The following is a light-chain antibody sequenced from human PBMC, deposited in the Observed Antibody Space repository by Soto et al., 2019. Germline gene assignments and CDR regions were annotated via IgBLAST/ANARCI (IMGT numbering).Light chain of an antibody. V-gene: IGLV2-14*01. J-gene: IGLJ1*01. CDR3: SSYTTFRTYV. Sequence: QSALTQPASVSGSPGQSITISCTGTSSDVGGYNYVSWYQHHPGIAPRLMIYEVSNRPSGVSDRFSGSKSGNTASLTISGLLADDEADYYCSSYTTFRTYVFGTGTKLTVL. CDR2: EVS. CDR1: SSDVGGYNY.